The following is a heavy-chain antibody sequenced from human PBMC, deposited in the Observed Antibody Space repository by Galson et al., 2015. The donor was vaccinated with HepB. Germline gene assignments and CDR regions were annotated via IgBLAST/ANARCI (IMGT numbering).Heavy chain of an antibody. D-gene: IGHD3-3*01. V-gene: IGHV4-34*01. J-gene: IGHJ3*02. Sequence: ETLSLTCAVYGGSFSGYYWSWIRQPPGKGLEWIGEINHSGSTNYNPSLKSRVTISVDTSKNQFSLKLSSVTAADTAVYYCARDRLRFLEWLFRSSAFDIWGQGTMVTVSS. CDR1: GGSFSGYY. CDR3: ARDRLRFLEWLFRSSAFDI. CDR2: INHSGST.